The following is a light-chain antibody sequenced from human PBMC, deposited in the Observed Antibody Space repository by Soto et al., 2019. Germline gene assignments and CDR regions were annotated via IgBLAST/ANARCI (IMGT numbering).Light chain of an antibody. J-gene: IGKJ1*01. V-gene: IGKV3-15*01. CDR1: QSVSTN. Sequence: EIVMTQSPATLSVSPGERATLSCRASQSVSTNLAWYQQKPGQAPRLLLYSASSRATGIPARFSGSGSGTEFTLTISSLQSEDFAVYYCQQYNKWPPWTFGQGSKVEIK. CDR3: QQYNKWPPWT. CDR2: SAS.